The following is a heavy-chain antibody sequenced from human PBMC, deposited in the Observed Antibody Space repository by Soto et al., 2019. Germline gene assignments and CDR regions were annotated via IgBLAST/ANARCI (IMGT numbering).Heavy chain of an antibody. J-gene: IGHJ4*02. Sequence: QVPLVESGGGVVQPGRSLRLSCAASGFTFSSYAMHWVRQALGKGLEWVAAISYNGNNKYYADSVKGRFTISRDNSRNTLYLQMNSLRAEDTAVYYCARDPYSRGWRNFFDYWGQGTLVTVSS. D-gene: IGHD2-21*01. CDR1: GFTFSSYA. V-gene: IGHV3-30-3*01. CDR3: ARDPYSRGWRNFFDY. CDR2: ISYNGNNK.